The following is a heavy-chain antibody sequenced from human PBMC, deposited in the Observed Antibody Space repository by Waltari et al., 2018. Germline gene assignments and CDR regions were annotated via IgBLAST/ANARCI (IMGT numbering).Heavy chain of an antibody. CDR1: GGSISSGSYY. Sequence: QVQLQESGPGLVKPSQTLSLTCSVSGGSISSGSYYWSWIRQPAGKGLEWIGRIYATGSTNYNPSLKSRVTISVDTSKSQFSLKLSSVTAADTAVYYCARHGGSSWQGRYFDLWGRGTLVTVSS. V-gene: IGHV4-61*02. D-gene: IGHD6-13*01. J-gene: IGHJ2*01. CDR2: IYATGST. CDR3: ARHGGSSWQGRYFDL.